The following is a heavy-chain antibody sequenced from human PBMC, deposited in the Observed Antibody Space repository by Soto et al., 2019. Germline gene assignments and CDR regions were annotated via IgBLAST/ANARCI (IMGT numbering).Heavy chain of an antibody. CDR3: ARESLGAKGADH. V-gene: IGHV1-69*09. J-gene: IGHJ4*02. D-gene: IGHD3-16*01. CDR2: IIPMLGVT. CDR1: GDTFNSYV. Sequence: QVQLVQSGAEVKRPGSSVKVSCESSGDTFNSYVISWVRQASGRGLEWMGGIIPMLGVTHYAQKFQGRVTISALSSTGTAYMELTNLGFEDTALYYCARESLGAKGADHWGQGTLVTVSS.